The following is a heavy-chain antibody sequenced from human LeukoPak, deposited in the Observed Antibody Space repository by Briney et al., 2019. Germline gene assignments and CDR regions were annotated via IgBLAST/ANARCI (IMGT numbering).Heavy chain of an antibody. J-gene: IGHJ4*02. CDR1: GFTFTRHW. D-gene: IGHD6-19*01. CDR3: ARDIGWYALDS. V-gene: IGHV3-7*01. Sequence: GGSLRLSCAASGFTFTRHWIGWVRQSPGRGLERVAIISQDGSQRNYVDSVKGRFTMSRDNAKNSVYLQMNNLRADDTAVYYCARDIGWYALDSWGQGTLVTVSS. CDR2: ISQDGSQR.